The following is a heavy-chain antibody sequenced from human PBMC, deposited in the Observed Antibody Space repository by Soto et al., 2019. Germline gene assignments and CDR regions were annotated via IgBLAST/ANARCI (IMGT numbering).Heavy chain of an antibody. CDR1: GGSVSSGSYY. CDR2: IYYSGST. D-gene: IGHD2-2*02. J-gene: IGHJ4*02. Sequence: NPSETLSLTCTVSGGSVSSGSYYWSWIRQPPGKGLEWIGYIYYSGSTNYNPSLKSRVTISVDTSKNQFSLKLSSVTAADTAVYYCARDRGYCSSTSCYKEGATFKTALDYWGQGTMVAVSS. CDR3: ARDRGYCSSTSCYKEGATFKTALDY. V-gene: IGHV4-61*01.